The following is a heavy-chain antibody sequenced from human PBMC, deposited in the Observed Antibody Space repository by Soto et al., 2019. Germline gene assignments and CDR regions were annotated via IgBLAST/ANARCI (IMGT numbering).Heavy chain of an antibody. Sequence: GESLKISCKGSGYSFTSYWIGWVRQMPGKGLEWMGIIYPGDSDTRYSPSFQGQVTISADKSISTAYLQWSSLKASDTAMYYCARQPDYYDSSGYYYTFDYWGQGTLVTVSS. D-gene: IGHD3-22*01. CDR1: GYSFTSYW. J-gene: IGHJ4*02. V-gene: IGHV5-51*01. CDR3: ARQPDYYDSSGYYYTFDY. CDR2: IYPGDSDT.